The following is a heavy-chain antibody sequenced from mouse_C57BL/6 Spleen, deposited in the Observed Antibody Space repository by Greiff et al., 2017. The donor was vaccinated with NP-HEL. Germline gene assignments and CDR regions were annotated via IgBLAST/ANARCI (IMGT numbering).Heavy chain of an antibody. D-gene: IGHD1-1*01. CDR1: GYTFTSYW. CDR3: SRPYYYDTPYAMDY. Sequence: VQLQQSGAELVMPGASVKLSCKASGYTFTSYWMHWVKQRPGQGLEWIGEIDPSGSCTNYNQKFKGKSTLTVDKSSSTAYMQLSSLTSEDSAVYYCSRPYYYDTPYAMDYWGQGTSVTVSS. J-gene: IGHJ4*01. V-gene: IGHV1-69*01. CDR2: IDPSGSCT.